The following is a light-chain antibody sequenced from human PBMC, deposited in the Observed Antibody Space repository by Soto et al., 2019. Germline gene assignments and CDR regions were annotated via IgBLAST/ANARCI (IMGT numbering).Light chain of an antibody. CDR3: QQYGSFSFT. V-gene: IGKV3-20*01. J-gene: IGKJ3*01. Sequence: EIVLTQSPGTLSLSPGERATLSCRASQSVSSSYLAWYQQKPGQAPRLLIYGASSRATGIPDRFSGSGSGTYFTLTISSLEPEDFAVYYCQQYGSFSFTFGPGTKVYIK. CDR1: QSVSSSY. CDR2: GAS.